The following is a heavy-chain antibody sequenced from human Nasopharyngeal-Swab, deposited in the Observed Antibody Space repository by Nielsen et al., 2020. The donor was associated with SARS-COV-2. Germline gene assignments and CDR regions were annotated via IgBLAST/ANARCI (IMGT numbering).Heavy chain of an antibody. Sequence: GGSLRLSCAASGFTFSSYSTSWLRQAPGKGLEWVSTITGNGDPTYYADSVKGRFTISRDNSENTVYMQMNSLRAEDTAIYHCARPLSRDSTWTTEANWFDPWGQGTLVTVSS. D-gene: IGHD6-13*01. V-gene: IGHV3-23*01. J-gene: IGHJ5*02. CDR2: ITGNGDPT. CDR3: ARPLSRDSTWTTEANWFDP. CDR1: GFTFSSYS.